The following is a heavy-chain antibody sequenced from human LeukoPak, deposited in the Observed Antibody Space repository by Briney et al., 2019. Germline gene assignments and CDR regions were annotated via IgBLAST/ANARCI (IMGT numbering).Heavy chain of an antibody. J-gene: IGHJ5*02. V-gene: IGHV4-39*01. CDR1: GGSISSSSYY. Sequence: PSETLSLTCTVSGGSISSSSYYWGWIRQPPGKGLEWIGSIYYSGSTYYNPSLKSRVTISVDTSKNQFSLKLSSVTAADTAVYYCARQSVFRFGELFPFDPWGQGTLVTVSS. D-gene: IGHD3-10*01. CDR2: IYYSGST. CDR3: ARQSVFRFGELFPFDP.